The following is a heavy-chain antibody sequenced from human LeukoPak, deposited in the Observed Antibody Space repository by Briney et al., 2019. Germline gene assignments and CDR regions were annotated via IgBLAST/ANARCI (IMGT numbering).Heavy chain of an antibody. Sequence: KTSETLSLTCTVSGGSISSSSYYWGWIRQPPGKGLEWIGSIYYSGSTYYNPSLKSRVTISVDTSKNQFSLKLSSVTAADTAVYYCAREFSSSSPNWFDPWGRGTLVTVSS. CDR2: IYYSGST. D-gene: IGHD6-6*01. J-gene: IGHJ5*02. V-gene: IGHV4-39*07. CDR3: AREFSSSSPNWFDP. CDR1: GGSISSSSYY.